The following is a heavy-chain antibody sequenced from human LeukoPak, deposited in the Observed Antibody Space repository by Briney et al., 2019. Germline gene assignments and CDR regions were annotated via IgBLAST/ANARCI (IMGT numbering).Heavy chain of an antibody. J-gene: IGHJ4*02. Sequence: PGGSLRLSCAASGFTFSSYSMNWVRQAPGKGLEWVSYISSSSSTIYYADSVKGRFTISRDNSKNTLYLQMNSLRAGDTAVYYGAKRATVVTGWPGDFDYWGQGTLVTVSS. CDR2: ISSSSSTI. CDR3: AKRATVVTGWPGDFDY. V-gene: IGHV3-48*01. CDR1: GFTFSSYS. D-gene: IGHD4-23*01.